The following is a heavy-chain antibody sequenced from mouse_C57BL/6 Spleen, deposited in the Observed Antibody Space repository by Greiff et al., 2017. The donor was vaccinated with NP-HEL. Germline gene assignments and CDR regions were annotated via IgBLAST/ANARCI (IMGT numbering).Heavy chain of an antibody. Sequence: VHLKQSGAELVRPGASVKLSCTASGFNIKDDYMHWVKQRPEQGLEWIGWIDPENGDTEYASKFQGKATITADTSSNTTYLQLSSLTSEDTAVYYCTTGYYSNNAFAYWGQGTLVTVSA. V-gene: IGHV14-4*01. CDR2: IDPENGDT. CDR1: GFNIKDDY. J-gene: IGHJ3*01. CDR3: TTGYYSNNAFAY. D-gene: IGHD2-5*01.